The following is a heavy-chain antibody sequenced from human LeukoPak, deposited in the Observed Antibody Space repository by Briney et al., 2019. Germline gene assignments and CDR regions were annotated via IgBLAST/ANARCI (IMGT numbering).Heavy chain of an antibody. CDR2: IYYSGST. V-gene: IGHV4-59*01. CDR3: AKVRDRLSSFYPAA. CDR1: GGSISSYY. D-gene: IGHD6-13*01. J-gene: IGHJ4*02. Sequence: SETLSLTCTVSGGSISSYYWSWIRQPPGKGLEWIGYIYYSGSTNYNPSLKSRVTISVDTSKNQFSLKLSSVTAADTAMYYCAKVRDRLSSFYPAAWGQGTLVTVSS.